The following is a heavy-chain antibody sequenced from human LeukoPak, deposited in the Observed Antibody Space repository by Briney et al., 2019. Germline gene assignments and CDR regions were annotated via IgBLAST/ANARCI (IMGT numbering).Heavy chain of an antibody. Sequence: GGSLRLSCAASGFTFSSYSMNWVRQAPGKGLEWVSSISSSSYIYYADSVKGRFTISRDNAKDSLYLQMNSLRAEDTAVYYCASTYYGSGSYYIGYYYYMDVWGKGTTVTISS. D-gene: IGHD3-10*01. CDR1: GFTFSSYS. CDR3: ASTYYGSGSYYIGYYYYMDV. V-gene: IGHV3-21*01. CDR2: ISSSSYI. J-gene: IGHJ6*03.